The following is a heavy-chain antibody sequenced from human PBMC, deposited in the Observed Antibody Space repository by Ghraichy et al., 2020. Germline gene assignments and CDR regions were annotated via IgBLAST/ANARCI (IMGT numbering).Heavy chain of an antibody. CDR1: GFTFSRFA. V-gene: IGHV3-30*04. J-gene: IGHJ3*02. CDR3: ARGFSMVRGVMTNPLDI. CDR2: ISYDGGNK. Sequence: LSLTCEASGFTFSRFAMHWVRQAPGKGLGWVSVISYDGGNKYYADSAKGRLTISRDDSKNTLYLQMNSLRAEDTAVYFCARGFSMVRGVMTNPLDIWGQGTLVTVSS. D-gene: IGHD3-10*01.